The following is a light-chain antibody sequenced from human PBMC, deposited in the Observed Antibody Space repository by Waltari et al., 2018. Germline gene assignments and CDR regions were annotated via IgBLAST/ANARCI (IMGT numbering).Light chain of an antibody. Sequence: IVMTQSPLSLPVTPGEPASNSCRSSQSLLHSNGYNYLDWCLQKPGQSPQLLIYLGSNRASGGPDRFSGSGAGTDVTLKISRVVAEDVAVYYCMQALQTPWTFGQGTKVEIK. J-gene: IGKJ1*01. CDR3: MQALQTPWT. CDR1: QSLLHSNGYNY. V-gene: IGKV2-28*01. CDR2: LGS.